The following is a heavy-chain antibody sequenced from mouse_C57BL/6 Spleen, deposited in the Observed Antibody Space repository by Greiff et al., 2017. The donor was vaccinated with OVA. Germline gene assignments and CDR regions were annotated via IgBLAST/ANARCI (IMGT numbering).Heavy chain of an antibody. CDR1: GYTFTDYY. J-gene: IGHJ4*01. V-gene: IGHV1-26*01. D-gene: IGHD1-1*01. CDR3: APHYYGSSTYAMDY. Sequence: VQLQQSGPELVKPGASVKISCKASGYTFTDYYMNWVKQSHGKSLEWIGDINPNNGGTSYNQKFKGKATLTVDKSSSTAYMELRSLTSEDSAVYYCAPHYYGSSTYAMDYWGQGTSVTVSS. CDR2: INPNNGGT.